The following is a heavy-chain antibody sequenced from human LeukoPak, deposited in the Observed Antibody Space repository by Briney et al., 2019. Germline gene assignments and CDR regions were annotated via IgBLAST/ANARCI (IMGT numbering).Heavy chain of an antibody. J-gene: IGHJ3*02. D-gene: IGHD2-15*01. CDR1: GFTFSSFA. CDR3: AKEPPRGSADAFDI. V-gene: IGHV3-23*01. CDR2: ISGSGSST. Sequence: GGSLRLSCAASGFTFSSFAMSWGRPAPRKGPEGGSYISGSGSSTYYADAVKGRFTSYRDNSRNTLYLQMDSLSAEDSAVYYCAKEPPRGSADAFDIWVQGTRVTVSS.